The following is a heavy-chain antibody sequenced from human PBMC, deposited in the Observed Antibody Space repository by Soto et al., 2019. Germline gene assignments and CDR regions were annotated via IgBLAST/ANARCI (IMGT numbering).Heavy chain of an antibody. J-gene: IGHJ4*02. CDR3: ARAIKRWEVHYYFDY. CDR2: IVVISNTA. Sequence: QVVLLQSGAEVKEPGSSVRVSCKVSGSTFNNFAFSWVRQAPGHGPEWMGGIVVISNTADYSQRFRDRVTIIADTSTNTLYMDLRSLTFEDTAVYYCARAIKRWEVHYYFDYWGQGTLVTVSS. D-gene: IGHD1-26*01. V-gene: IGHV1-69*06. CDR1: GSTFNNFA.